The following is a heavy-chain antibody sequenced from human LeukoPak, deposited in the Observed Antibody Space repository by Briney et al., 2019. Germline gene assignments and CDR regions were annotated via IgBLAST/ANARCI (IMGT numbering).Heavy chain of an antibody. CDR1: GGSFSAYY. J-gene: IGHJ4*02. Sequence: SETLSLTCAVYGGSFSAYYWSWIRQPPGKGLEWIGEINHSGSSNCNPSLRSRVTISVDTSKNQFSLNLNSVTAADTAMYYCARGQPVDYYDSSGFYRPFDYWGQGTLVTVSS. V-gene: IGHV4-34*01. CDR2: INHSGSS. CDR3: ARGQPVDYYDSSGFYRPFDY. D-gene: IGHD3-22*01.